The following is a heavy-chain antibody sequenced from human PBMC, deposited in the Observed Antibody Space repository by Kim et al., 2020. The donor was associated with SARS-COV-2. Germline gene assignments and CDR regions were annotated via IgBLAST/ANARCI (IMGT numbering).Heavy chain of an antibody. Sequence: SETLSLTCTVSGGSISSSSYYWGWIRQPPGKGLEWIGSIYYSGSTYYNPSLKSRVTISVDTSKNQFSLKLSSVTAADTAVYYCAMPGVGGNPPDYWGQGTLVTVSS. CDR2: IYYSGST. CDR3: AMPGVGGNPPDY. D-gene: IGHD2-15*01. J-gene: IGHJ4*02. CDR1: GGSISSSSYY. V-gene: IGHV4-39*01.